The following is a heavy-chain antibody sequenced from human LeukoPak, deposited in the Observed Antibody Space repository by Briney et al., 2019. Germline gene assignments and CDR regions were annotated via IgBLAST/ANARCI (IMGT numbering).Heavy chain of an antibody. J-gene: IGHJ4*02. CDR1: GFTFGDYA. Sequence: GGSLRLSCTASGFTFGDYAMSWVRQAPGKGLEWVGFIRSKAYGGTTEYAASVKGRFTISRDDSKSIAYLQMNSLKTEDTAVYYCTREALRFGEPPRGFDYWGQGTLVTVSS. CDR2: IRSKAYGGTT. V-gene: IGHV3-49*04. D-gene: IGHD3-10*01. CDR3: TREALRFGEPPRGFDY.